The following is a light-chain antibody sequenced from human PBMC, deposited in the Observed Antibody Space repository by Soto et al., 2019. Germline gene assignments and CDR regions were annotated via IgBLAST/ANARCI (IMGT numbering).Light chain of an antibody. CDR1: QSVSSN. Sequence: EVVLTQSPDTLSLPPGERATLSCRASQSVSSNLAWYQQKPGQAPRLLIYGASTRATGIPVGFSGSASGTEFTLTISSLQSEDFTVYYCQQYNKWPLAFGQGTKVDIK. CDR2: GAS. CDR3: QQYNKWPLA. J-gene: IGKJ1*01. V-gene: IGKV3-15*01.